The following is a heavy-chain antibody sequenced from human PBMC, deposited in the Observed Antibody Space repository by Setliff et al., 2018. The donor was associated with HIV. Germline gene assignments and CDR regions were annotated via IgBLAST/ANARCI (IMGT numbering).Heavy chain of an antibody. CDR3: ARQVTLVRYFETAAGSFNY. Sequence: KPSETLSLTCTVSGGSIWNYYWSWIRQPPGKGLEWIGTIYYSGSTYYKPSLKSRVTISTDTSKNQFSLKVRSVTAADTAVYYCARQVTLVRYFETAAGSFNYWCPGTLVTVSS. CDR1: GGSIWNYY. CDR2: IYYSGST. J-gene: IGHJ4*02. V-gene: IGHV4-39*01. D-gene: IGHD4-4*01.